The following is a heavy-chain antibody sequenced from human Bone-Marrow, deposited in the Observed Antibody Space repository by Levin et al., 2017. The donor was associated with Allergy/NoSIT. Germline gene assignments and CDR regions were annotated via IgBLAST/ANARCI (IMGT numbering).Heavy chain of an antibody. CDR2: ISGSGETT. J-gene: IGHJ4*02. V-gene: IGHV3-23*01. Sequence: GGSLRLSCVASGLTFRSSAMSWVRQAPGKGLEWVSTISGSGETTYYADSVQGRFTISRDNSKNTLYMEMNSLRAEDTAVYYCARKGAIAVAGHFDYWGQGILVTVSS. CDR3: ARKGAIAVAGHFDY. CDR1: GLTFRSSA. D-gene: IGHD6-19*01.